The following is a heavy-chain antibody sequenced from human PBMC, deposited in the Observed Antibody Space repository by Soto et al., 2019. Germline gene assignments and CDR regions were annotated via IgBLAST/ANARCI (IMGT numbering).Heavy chain of an antibody. CDR2: ISGSGGST. V-gene: IGHV3-23*01. J-gene: IGHJ3*02. CDR1: GFTFSSYA. CDR3: AKDHGPMIVVVITPQADAFDI. D-gene: IGHD3-22*01. Sequence: PGGSLRLSCAASGFTFSSYAMSWVRQAPGKGLEWVSAISGSGGSTYYADSVKGRFTISRDNSKNTLYLQMNSLRAEDTAVYYCAKDHGPMIVVVITPQADAFDIWGQGTMVTVSS.